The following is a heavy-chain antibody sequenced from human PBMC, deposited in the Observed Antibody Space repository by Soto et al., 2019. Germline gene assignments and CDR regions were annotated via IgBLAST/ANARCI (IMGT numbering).Heavy chain of an antibody. Sequence: GGSLRLSCAASGFTFSSYAMSWVRQAPGKGLEWVSAISGSGGSTYYADSVKGRFTISRDNSKNTLYLQMNSLRAEDTAVYYCAKGGGYYDSSGYLNDAFEIWGQGTMVTVSS. D-gene: IGHD3-22*01. CDR3: AKGGGYYDSSGYLNDAFEI. J-gene: IGHJ3*02. CDR2: ISGSGGST. V-gene: IGHV3-23*01. CDR1: GFTFSSYA.